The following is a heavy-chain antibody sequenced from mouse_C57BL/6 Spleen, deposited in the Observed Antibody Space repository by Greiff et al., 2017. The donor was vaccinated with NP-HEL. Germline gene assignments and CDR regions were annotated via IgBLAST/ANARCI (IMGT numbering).Heavy chain of an antibody. Sequence: VKLMESGAELVRPGASVTLSCKASGYTFTDYEMHWVKQTPVHGLEWIGAIDPETGGTAYNQKFKGKAILTADKSSSTAYMELRSLTSEDSAVYYCTRRLAYFDYWGQGTTLTVSS. CDR2: IDPETGGT. D-gene: IGHD4-1*01. J-gene: IGHJ2*01. V-gene: IGHV1-15*01. CDR3: TRRLAYFDY. CDR1: GYTFTDYE.